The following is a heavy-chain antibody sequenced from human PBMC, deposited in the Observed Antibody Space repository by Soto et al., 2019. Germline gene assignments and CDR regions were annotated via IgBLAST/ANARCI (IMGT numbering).Heavy chain of an antibody. CDR1: GGSISSGGYS. J-gene: IGHJ4*02. V-gene: IGHV4-30-2*01. CDR3: ARGHYYDSRFPFDH. Sequence: SETLSLTCAVSGGSISSGGYSWSWIRQPPGKGLEWIGYIYHSGSTYYNPSLKGRFAISKDSSPNTLFLQMNSLRPEDTAMYYCARGHYYDSRFPFDHWGQGTPVTVSS. CDR2: IYHSGST. D-gene: IGHD3-22*01.